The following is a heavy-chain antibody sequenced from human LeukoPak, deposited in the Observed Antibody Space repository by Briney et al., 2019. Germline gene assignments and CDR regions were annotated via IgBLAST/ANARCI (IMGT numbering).Heavy chain of an antibody. J-gene: IGHJ4*02. V-gene: IGHV1-69*06. CDR3: ARVKVGAIEGAHFDY. CDR2: IIPIFGTA. Sequence: GASVKVSCKASGGTFSSYAISWVRQAPGQGLEWMGGIIPIFGTANYAQKFQGRVTITADKSTSTAYMELSSLRSEDTAVYYCARVKVGAIEGAHFDYWGQGTLVTVSS. D-gene: IGHD1-26*01. CDR1: GGTFSSYA.